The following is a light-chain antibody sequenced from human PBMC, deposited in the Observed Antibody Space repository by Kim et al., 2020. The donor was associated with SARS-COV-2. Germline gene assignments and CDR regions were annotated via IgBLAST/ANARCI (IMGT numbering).Light chain of an antibody. CDR2: QDT. CDR3: QAWDSSTV. Sequence: VSVSPGQTASITCSGDKLGDKYACWYQQKPGQSPVLVIYQDTKRPSGIPERFSGSNSGNTATLTISGTQAMDKADYYCQAWDSSTVFGTVTKVTVL. V-gene: IGLV3-1*01. CDR1: KLGDKY. J-gene: IGLJ1*01.